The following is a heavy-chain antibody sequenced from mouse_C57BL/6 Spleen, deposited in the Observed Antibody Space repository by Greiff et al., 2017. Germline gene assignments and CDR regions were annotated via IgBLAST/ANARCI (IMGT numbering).Heavy chain of an antibody. CDR3: ARSGIYYYGSSSFYYAMDY. CDR2: IYPGSGST. J-gene: IGHJ4*01. Sequence: QVQLKQPGAELVKPGASVKMSCKASGYTFTSYWITWVKQRPGQGLEWIGDIYPGSGSTNYNEKLKSKATLTVDTSSSTAYMQLSSLTSEDSAVYYCARSGIYYYGSSSFYYAMDYWGQGTSVTVSS. D-gene: IGHD1-1*01. V-gene: IGHV1-55*01. CDR1: GYTFTSYW.